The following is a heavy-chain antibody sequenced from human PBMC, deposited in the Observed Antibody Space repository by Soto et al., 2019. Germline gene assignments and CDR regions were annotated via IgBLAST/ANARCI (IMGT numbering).Heavy chain of an antibody. V-gene: IGHV4-34*01. CDR1: GGSFSGYY. D-gene: IGHD4-17*01. CDR2: INHSGST. Sequence: SETLSLTCAVYGGSFSGYYWSWIRQPPGKGLEWIGEINHSGSTNYNPSLKSRVTISVDTSKNQFSLKLSSVTAADTAVYYCARTDYGGNPRIDYWGQGTLVTVSS. J-gene: IGHJ4*02. CDR3: ARTDYGGNPRIDY.